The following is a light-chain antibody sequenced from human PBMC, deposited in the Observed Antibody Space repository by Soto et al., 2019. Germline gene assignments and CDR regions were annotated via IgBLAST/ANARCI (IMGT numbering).Light chain of an antibody. CDR3: CSFAGSSIWV. V-gene: IGLV2-23*01. J-gene: IGLJ3*02. Sequence: QSALTQPASVSGSPGQSITISCTGSSSDVGNNHLVSWYQPQPGKAPKLMIYDGNKRPSGVPNRFSGSKAGNTASLTISGLQAEDEADYYCCSFAGSSIWVFGGGTKLTVL. CDR2: DGN. CDR1: SSDVGNNHL.